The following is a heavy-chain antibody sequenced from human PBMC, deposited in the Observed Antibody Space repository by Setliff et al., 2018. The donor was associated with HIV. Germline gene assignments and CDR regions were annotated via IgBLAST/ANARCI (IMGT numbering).Heavy chain of an antibody. J-gene: IGHJ5*02. Sequence: SETLSLTCTVSAGSIRTGAYYWGWIRQPPGKGLEWIGSIYYDGRTFYKSSLKSRLTISVDTSKNQFSLKLSSVTAPDTAVYYCARGGRRWLHQGWFDPWGQGTLVTVSS. CDR2: IYYDGRT. CDR1: AGSIRTGAYY. CDR3: ARGGRRWLHQGWFDP. D-gene: IGHD5-12*01. V-gene: IGHV4-39*07.